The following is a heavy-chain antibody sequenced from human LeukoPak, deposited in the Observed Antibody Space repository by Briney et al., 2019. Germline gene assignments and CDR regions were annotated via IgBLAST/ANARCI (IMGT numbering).Heavy chain of an antibody. CDR1: GGSISSYY. J-gene: IGHJ4*02. V-gene: IGHV4-59*01. D-gene: IGHD3-10*01. CDR2: IYYSGST. CDR3: ARDFRSSWFGELFY. Sequence: SETLSLTCTVSGGSISSYYWSWIRQPPGKGLEWIGYIYYSGSTNYNPSLKSRVTISVDTSKNQFSLKLSSVTAADTAVYYCARDFRSSWFGELFYWGQGTLVTVSS.